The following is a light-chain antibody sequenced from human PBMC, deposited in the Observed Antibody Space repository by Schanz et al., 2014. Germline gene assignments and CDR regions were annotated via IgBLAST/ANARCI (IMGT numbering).Light chain of an antibody. V-gene: IGLV2-11*01. Sequence: QSALTQPRSVSGSPGQSVTISCTGTSGDVGGYNYVSWYQQHPGRAPKLMIFDVSQRPSGVPDRFSGSKSGNTASLTVSGLQAEDEADYYCSSYGGSHNYVFGTGTKLTVL. CDR3: SSYGGSHNYV. J-gene: IGLJ1*01. CDR2: DVS. CDR1: SGDVGGYNY.